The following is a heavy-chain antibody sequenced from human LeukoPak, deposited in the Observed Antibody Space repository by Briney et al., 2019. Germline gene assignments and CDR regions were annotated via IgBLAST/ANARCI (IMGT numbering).Heavy chain of an antibody. CDR1: GFTSSSYW. J-gene: IGHJ4*02. D-gene: IGHD3-10*01. CDR2: IKQDGSEK. Sequence: GGSLRLSCAASGFTSSSYWMSWVRQAPGKGLEWVANIKQDGSEKYYVDSVKGRFTISRDNAKNSLYLQMNSLRAEDTAVYYCASSEILWFGELRSQYDYFDYWGQGTLVTVSS. V-gene: IGHV3-7*03. CDR3: ASSEILWFGELRSQYDYFDY.